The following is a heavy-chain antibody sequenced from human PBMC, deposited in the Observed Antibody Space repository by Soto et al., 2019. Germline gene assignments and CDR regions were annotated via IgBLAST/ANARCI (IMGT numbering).Heavy chain of an antibody. J-gene: IGHJ5*02. V-gene: IGHV3-30*18. CDR1: GFTFDSHG. D-gene: IGHD4-17*01. Sequence: QVQLVESGGGAVQPGRSLRLSCAASGFTFDSHGMHWVRQAPGKGLEWVAVISSDGNNKYYADSVKGRFTISRDNFNSILYLQMSSLRAEGTAVYYCAKDLLPNTVTTCGSWGQGTLVTVSS. CDR3: AKDLLPNTVTTCGS. CDR2: ISSDGNNK.